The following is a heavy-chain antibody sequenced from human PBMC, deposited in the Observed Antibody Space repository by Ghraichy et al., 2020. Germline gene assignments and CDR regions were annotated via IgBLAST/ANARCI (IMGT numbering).Heavy chain of an antibody. J-gene: IGHJ3*02. CDR3: VRHYSLSSGHNAFDI. Sequence: SETLSLTCTVSGGSISGYYWSWLRQPPGTGLEWIGYIYYSGSTRYNPSLKRRFTVSVDTSKNQFSLKLSSVTAASTAGYYCVRHYSLSSGHNAFDIRGQGTMVTVSS. CDR1: GGSISGYY. CDR2: IYYSGST. V-gene: IGHV4-59*08. D-gene: IGHD3-22*01.